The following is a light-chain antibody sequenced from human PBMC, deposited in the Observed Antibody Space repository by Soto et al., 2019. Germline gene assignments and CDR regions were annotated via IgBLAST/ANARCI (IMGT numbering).Light chain of an antibody. V-gene: IGKV3-20*01. CDR1: QSVSNDF. J-gene: IGKJ1*01. CDR3: QQYGSSPPRT. CDR2: GAS. Sequence: EIVLTQSPGILSLSPGQRVTLPCRASQSVSNDFLAWYQQKPGQAPRLLIYGASTRATDVPDRFSGSGSGADFTLTISRLEPEDFAVYYCQQYGSSPPRTFGQGTKVDIK.